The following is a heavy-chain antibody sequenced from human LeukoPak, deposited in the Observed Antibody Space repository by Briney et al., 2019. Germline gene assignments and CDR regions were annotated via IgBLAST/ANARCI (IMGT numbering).Heavy chain of an antibody. J-gene: IGHJ6*03. CDR1: GGSISSSSYY. Sequence: SETLSLTCTVSGGSISSSSYYWGWIRQPAGKGLEWIGRIYTRGSTNYNPSLKSRVTISVDTSKNQFSLKLSSVTAADTAVYYCARDGTVTKYYYYYYMDVWGKGTTVTVSS. CDR3: ARDGTVTKYYYYYYMDV. CDR2: IYTRGST. V-gene: IGHV4-61*02. D-gene: IGHD4-17*01.